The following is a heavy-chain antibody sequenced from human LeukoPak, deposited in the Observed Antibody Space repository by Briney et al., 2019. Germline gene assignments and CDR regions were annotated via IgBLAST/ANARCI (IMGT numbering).Heavy chain of an antibody. J-gene: IGHJ4*02. CDR3: ARGKTAAGGKRCLFDY. V-gene: IGHV3-21*04. CDR1: GFTFSSYA. D-gene: IGHD6-13*01. Sequence: GGSLRLSCAASGFTFSSYAMSWVRQAPGKGLEWVSSISSSSYIYYADSVKGRFTISRDNAKNSLYLQMNSLRAEDTAVYYCARGKTAAGGKRCLFDYWGQGTLVTVSS. CDR2: ISSSSYI.